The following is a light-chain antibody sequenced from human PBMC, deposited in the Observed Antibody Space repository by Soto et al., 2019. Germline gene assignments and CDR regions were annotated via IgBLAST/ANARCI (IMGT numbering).Light chain of an antibody. CDR2: GVH. CDR1: SNDSCSYDY. V-gene: IGLV2-14*01. Sequence: QSVLTQPISVSGSPGQSITMSCTGKSNDSCSYDYVCWYQQHPGKAPRLLIHGVHNRSPGISGRFSASKSGLTASLTISGLQAEDEADYYCTAFSANRVYLFGPGTKVTV. CDR3: TAFSANRVYL. J-gene: IGLJ1*01.